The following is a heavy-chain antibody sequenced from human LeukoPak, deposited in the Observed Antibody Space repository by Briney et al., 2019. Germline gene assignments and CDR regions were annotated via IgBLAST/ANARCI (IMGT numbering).Heavy chain of an antibody. CDR2: IYYSGST. J-gene: IGHJ4*02. D-gene: IGHD3-9*01. CDR1: GGSISSGSHY. CDR3: AKDLTEDHSYYDILTGLGD. Sequence: SETLSLTCTVSGGSISSGSHYWGWIRQPPGKGLEWIGSIYYSGSTYYKPSLKSRVTISLDTSKNQFSLKLSSVTAADTAVYYCAKDLTEDHSYYDILTGLGDWGQGTLVTVSS. V-gene: IGHV4-39*07.